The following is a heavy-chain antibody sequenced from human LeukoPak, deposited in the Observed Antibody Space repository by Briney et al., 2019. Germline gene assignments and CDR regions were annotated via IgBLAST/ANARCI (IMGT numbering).Heavy chain of an antibody. D-gene: IGHD3-10*01. J-gene: IGHJ5*02. Sequence: SETLSLACTVSGGSISSSSYFWGWIRQPPGKGLEWIGTIYYSGSTYYNPSLKSRVTISVDTSKNQFSLRLTSVTAADTALFYCARQRYGLSSWFDPWGQGTLVTVSS. CDR1: GGSISSSSYF. V-gene: IGHV4-39*01. CDR2: IYYSGST. CDR3: ARQRYGLSSWFDP.